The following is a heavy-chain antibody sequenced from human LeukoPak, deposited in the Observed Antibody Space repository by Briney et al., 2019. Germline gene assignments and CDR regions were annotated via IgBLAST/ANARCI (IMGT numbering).Heavy chain of an antibody. CDR3: ASLRYFDWSIDY. CDR2: IYYSGST. J-gene: IGHJ4*02. D-gene: IGHD3-9*01. Sequence: NPSETLSLTCTVSGGSISSSSYYWGWIRQPPGKGPEWIGSIYYSGSTYYNPSLKSRVTISVDPSKNQFSLKLSSVTAADTAVYYCASLRYFDWSIDYWGQGTLVTVSS. V-gene: IGHV4-39*01. CDR1: GGSISSSSYY.